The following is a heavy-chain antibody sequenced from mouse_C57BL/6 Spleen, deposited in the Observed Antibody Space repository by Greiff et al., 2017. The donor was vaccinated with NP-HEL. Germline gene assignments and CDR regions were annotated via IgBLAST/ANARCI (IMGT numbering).Heavy chain of an antibody. CDR3: ARERDDYSFAY. D-gene: IGHD2-4*01. CDR1: GYAFSSYW. CDR2: IYPGDGDT. J-gene: IGHJ3*01. Sequence: QVQLQQSGAELVKPGASVKISCKASGYAFSSYWMNWVKQRPGKGLEWIGQIYPGDGDTNYNGKFKGKATLTADKSSSTAYMQLSSLTSEYSAVYFCARERDDYSFAYWGQGTLVTVSA. V-gene: IGHV1-80*01.